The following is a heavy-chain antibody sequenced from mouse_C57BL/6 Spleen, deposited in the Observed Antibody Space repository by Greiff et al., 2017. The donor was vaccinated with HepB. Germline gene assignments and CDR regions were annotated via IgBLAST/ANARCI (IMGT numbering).Heavy chain of an antibody. CDR2: IWSGGST. CDR3: AGITTVVATDAMDY. CDR1: GFSLTSYG. J-gene: IGHJ4*01. D-gene: IGHD1-1*01. Sequence: VKLMESGPGLVQPSQSLSITCTVSGFSLTSYGVHWVRQSPGKGLEWLGVIWSGGSTDYNAAFISRLSISKDNSKSQVFFKMNSLQADDTAIYYCAGITTVVATDAMDYWGQGTSVTVSS. V-gene: IGHV2-2*01.